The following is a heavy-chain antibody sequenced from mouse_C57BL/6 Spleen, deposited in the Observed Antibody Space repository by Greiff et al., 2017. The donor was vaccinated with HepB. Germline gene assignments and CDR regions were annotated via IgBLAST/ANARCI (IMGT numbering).Heavy chain of an antibody. CDR3: ARGRDFGYFDV. D-gene: IGHD2-13*01. Sequence: QVQLQQSGAELVKPGASVKLSCKASGYAFSSYWMNWVKQRPGKGLEWIGQIYPGDGDTNSNGKFKGKATLTADKSSSTAYMQLSSLTSEDSAVYFWARGRDFGYFDVWGTGTTVTVSS. CDR2: IYPGDGDT. J-gene: IGHJ1*03. V-gene: IGHV1-80*01. CDR1: GYAFSSYW.